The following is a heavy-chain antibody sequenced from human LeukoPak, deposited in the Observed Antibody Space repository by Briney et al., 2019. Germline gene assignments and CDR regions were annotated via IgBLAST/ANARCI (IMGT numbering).Heavy chain of an antibody. V-gene: IGHV3-74*01. Sequence: GGSLRLSCAASGFTFSSYWMHWVRQAPGKGLVWVSRINSDGSSTSYADSVKGRFTISRDNAKNTLYLQMNSLRAEDTAVYCCASHRVTIFGVVIPFDPWGQGTLVTVSS. CDR2: INSDGSST. CDR3: ASHRVTIFGVVIPFDP. J-gene: IGHJ5*02. CDR1: GFTFSSYW. D-gene: IGHD3-3*01.